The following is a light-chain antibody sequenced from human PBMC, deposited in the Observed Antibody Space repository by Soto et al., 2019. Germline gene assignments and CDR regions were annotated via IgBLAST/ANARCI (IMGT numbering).Light chain of an antibody. Sequence: QSVLTQPRSVSGSPGQSVTISCTGTSSDVGNYKFVSWYQQHPGKAPKLMIYDVTERPSGVPDRSSGSKSGNTASLTISGLQTEDEADYYCCSYAGAYTVVFGAGTKVTVL. CDR3: CSYAGAYTVV. CDR1: SSDVGNYKF. V-gene: IGLV2-11*01. CDR2: DVT. J-gene: IGLJ1*01.